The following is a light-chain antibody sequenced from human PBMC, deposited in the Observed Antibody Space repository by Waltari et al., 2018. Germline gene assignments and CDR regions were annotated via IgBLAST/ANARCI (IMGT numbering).Light chain of an antibody. CDR2: EDS. Sequence: QSALTQPASVSGSPGQSITISCTGTSSDVGSYNLVSWYQQHPGKAPKLMIYEDSKRPSGVSNRFSGSKSGNTASLTISGLQAEDEADYYRCSYAGRVFGGGTKLTVL. V-gene: IGLV2-23*01. CDR3: CSYAGRV. J-gene: IGLJ3*02. CDR1: SSDVGSYNL.